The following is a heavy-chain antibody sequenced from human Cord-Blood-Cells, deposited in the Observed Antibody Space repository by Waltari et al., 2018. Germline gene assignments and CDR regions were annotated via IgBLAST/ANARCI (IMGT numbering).Heavy chain of an antibody. J-gene: IGHJ5*02. V-gene: IGHV1-2*02. CDR1: GYTFTGDY. Sequence: QVQLVQSGAEVKKPGASVKVSCKASGYTFTGDYMHWVRQAPGQGLEGMGWVSPKGGDTNDAQKFRGRVTRTRDTPNRTACMELSRMRSADPAVYYCARVQGGSYYWFDPWGQGTLVTVSS. CDR2: VSPKGGDT. D-gene: IGHD1-26*01. CDR3: ARVQGGSYYWFDP.